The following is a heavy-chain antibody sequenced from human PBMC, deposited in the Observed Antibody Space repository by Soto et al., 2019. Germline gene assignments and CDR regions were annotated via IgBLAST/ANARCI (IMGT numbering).Heavy chain of an antibody. V-gene: IGHV4-31*03. D-gene: IGHD3-3*01. CDR3: ARDRPYDDDGDAFDI. J-gene: IGHJ3*02. CDR2: ISYSGST. Sequence: PSETLSLTCTVSGGSISRGGYYWSWIRQHPGKGLEWIGYISYSGSTYHNPSLKSRVSISADTSKNQFSLNLNSVTAADTAVYFCARDRPYDDDGDAFDIWGQGTMVTVSS. CDR1: GGSISRGGYY.